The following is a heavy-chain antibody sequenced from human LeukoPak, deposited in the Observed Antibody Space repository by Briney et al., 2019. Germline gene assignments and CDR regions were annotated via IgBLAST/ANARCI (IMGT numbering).Heavy chain of an antibody. CDR2: INPNSGGT. D-gene: IGHD4-11*01. CDR1: GYTFTGYY. Sequence: ASVKVSCKASGYTFTGYYMHWVRQAPGQGLEWMGWINPNSGGTNYAQKFQGRVTMTRDTSISTAYMELSRLRSDDTAVYYCTRRRDDYSPVGPFDPWGQGTLVTVSS. V-gene: IGHV1-2*02. CDR3: TRRRDDYSPVGPFDP. J-gene: IGHJ5*02.